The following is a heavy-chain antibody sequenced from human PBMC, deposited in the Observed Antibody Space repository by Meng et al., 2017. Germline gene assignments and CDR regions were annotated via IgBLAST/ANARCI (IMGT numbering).Heavy chain of an antibody. D-gene: IGHD6-19*01. J-gene: IGHJ4*02. CDR1: GFSVTTSY. CDR3: ARDSSSGWYHNY. CDR2: IYSGGST. Sequence: GGLIRPWGSLSLSCTASGFSVTTSYMSWVRQAPGKGLEWVSVIYSGGSTYYADSVKGRFSISRDNSKNTLYLQMNSLRAEDTAVYFCARDSSSGWYHNYWGQGTLVTVSS. V-gene: IGHV3-53*01.